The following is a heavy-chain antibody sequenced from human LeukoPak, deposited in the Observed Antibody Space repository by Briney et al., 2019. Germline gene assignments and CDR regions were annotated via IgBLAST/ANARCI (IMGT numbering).Heavy chain of an antibody. CDR3: ARGMTGGSYSRFDY. Sequence: GGSLRLSCAASGFTFSSYAMSWVRQVPGKGLEWVPLIRDSGGSTYYAGSVKGRFTISRDNSKNTLDLQMNSLSAEDTAVYFCARGMTGGSYSRFDYWGQGTLVTVSS. CDR1: GFTFSSYA. CDR2: IRDSGGST. V-gene: IGHV3-23*01. J-gene: IGHJ4*02. D-gene: IGHD1-26*01.